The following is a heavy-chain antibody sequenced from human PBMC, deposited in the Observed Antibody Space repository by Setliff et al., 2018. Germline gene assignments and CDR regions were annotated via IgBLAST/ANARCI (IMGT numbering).Heavy chain of an antibody. V-gene: IGHV1-2*02. CDR3: ARSPAVLGIVYLGP. J-gene: IGHJ5*02. CDR2: ISPHSGDT. CDR1: GNSFTVFY. Sequence: ASVKVSCKSSGNSFTVFYLHWVRQAPGQGLEWMGWISPHSGDTHYAQKFQSRVRMTTDESTSTAYMELDSLRSEDTAVYYCARSPAVLGIVYLGPWGQGTLVTVSS. D-gene: IGHD3-16*01.